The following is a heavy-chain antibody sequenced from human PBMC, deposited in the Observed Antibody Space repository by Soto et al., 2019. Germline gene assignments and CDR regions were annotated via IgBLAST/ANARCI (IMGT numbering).Heavy chain of an antibody. CDR2: IPGDGINT. CDR3: ARGNLSFDFDS. CDR1: GFNFGFFG. V-gene: IGHV3-30*03. D-gene: IGHD1-26*01. Sequence: QIQLVESGGDVVQPGKSLRLSCAASGFNFGFFGMHWVRQAPGKGLEWVAFIPGDGINTQYADSVRGRFTLSRDYSRKTMYLQMDSLRDEDTALYYCARGNLSFDFDSWGLGTLVTVSS. J-gene: IGHJ4*02.